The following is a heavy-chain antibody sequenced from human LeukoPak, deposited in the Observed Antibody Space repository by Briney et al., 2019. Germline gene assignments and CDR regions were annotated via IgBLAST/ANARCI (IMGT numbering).Heavy chain of an antibody. CDR1: GFTFSNAW. V-gene: IGHV3-23*01. Sequence: GGSLRLSCAASGFTFSNAWMSWVRQAPGKGLEWVSAISGSGGSTYYADSVKGRFTISRDNSKNTLYLQMNSLRAEDTAVYYCAKKVWFGELNPFDYWGQGTLVTVSS. D-gene: IGHD3-10*01. CDR2: ISGSGGST. CDR3: AKKVWFGELNPFDY. J-gene: IGHJ4*02.